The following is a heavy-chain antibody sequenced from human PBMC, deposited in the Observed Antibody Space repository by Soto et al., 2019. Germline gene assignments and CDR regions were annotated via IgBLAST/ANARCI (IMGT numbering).Heavy chain of an antibody. CDR1: GYSFTIYL. CDR3: ARHEARDAPSHFDY. J-gene: IGHJ4*02. CDR2: IDPSDSYT. Sequence: VESLNISFKCSGYSFTIYLISWVRQMPWKGLEWMWSIDPSDSYTNYIPSFQGHFTISADKSISTAYLQWSSLKASDTAMYYCARHEARDAPSHFDYWGQGTLVTVSS. D-gene: IGHD2-2*01. V-gene: IGHV5-10-1*01.